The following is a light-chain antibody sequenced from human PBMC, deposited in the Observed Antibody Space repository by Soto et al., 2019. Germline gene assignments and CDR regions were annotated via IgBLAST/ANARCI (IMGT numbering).Light chain of an antibody. CDR1: SSDFGGYDF. CDR2: DVT. Sequence: QSALTQPASVSGSPGQSITISCTGTSSDFGGYDFVSWHQQRPGKAPKLMIYDVTNRPSGVSNRFSGSKSGNTASLTISGLQAEDEADYYCCSFTSSDTHVFGPGTKLTVL. J-gene: IGLJ1*01. CDR3: CSFTSSDTHV. V-gene: IGLV2-14*01.